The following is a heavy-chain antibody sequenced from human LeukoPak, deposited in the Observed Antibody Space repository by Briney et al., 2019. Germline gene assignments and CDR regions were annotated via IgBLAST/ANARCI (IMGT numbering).Heavy chain of an antibody. CDR3: ARDWQWQQLDGDAFDI. Sequence: GGSLRLSCAVSGFTLSGYWMSWVSQAPGKGLEWVANIKQDGSEKYYVDSVKGRFTISRDNAKNSLFLQMNSLRAEDTAVYYCARDWQWQQLDGDAFDIWGQGTMVTVSS. J-gene: IGHJ3*02. D-gene: IGHD6-13*01. CDR1: GFTLSGYW. CDR2: IKQDGSEK. V-gene: IGHV3-7*04.